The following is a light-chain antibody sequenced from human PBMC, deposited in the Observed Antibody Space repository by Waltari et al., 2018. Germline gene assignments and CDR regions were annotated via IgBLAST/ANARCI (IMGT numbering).Light chain of an antibody. J-gene: IGLJ3*02. Sequence: QLVLTQSPSASASLAASVKLTCTLSSGHSTNIIAWLQQQPEKGPRYLMNVNSEGTHNTGVGIPDRFSGSSSGAERYLTISSLQSEDEADYYCQTGGHGTWVFGGGTRLTVL. CDR2: VNSEGTH. V-gene: IGLV4-69*01. CDR3: QTGGHGTWV. CDR1: SGHSTNI.